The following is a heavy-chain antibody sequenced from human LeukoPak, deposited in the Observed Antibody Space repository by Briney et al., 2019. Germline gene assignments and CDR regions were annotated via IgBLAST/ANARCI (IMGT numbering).Heavy chain of an antibody. J-gene: IGHJ4*02. CDR1: GFTFNDYA. CDR3: AKSTSFFGEYFDY. CDR2: ISWDGGTT. D-gene: IGHD6-13*01. Sequence: QPGGSLRLSCAASGFTFNDYAIHWVRQAPGKGLEWVSLISWDGGTTDYADSVKGRFTISRDNSENSVYLQMNGLRAEDTAFYYCAKSTSFFGEYFDYWGQGTLVTVSS. V-gene: IGHV3-43D*03.